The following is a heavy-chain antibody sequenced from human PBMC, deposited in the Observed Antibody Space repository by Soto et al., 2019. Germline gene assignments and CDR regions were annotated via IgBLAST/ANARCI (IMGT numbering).Heavy chain of an antibody. Sequence: EVQLVESGGGLVQPGRSLRLSCAASGFTFDDYAMHWVRQAPGKGLEWVSGLSWNSDSIGYADSVKGRFTISRDNAKNSLHLQMNGLRAEDTALYYCAKDMSASDSSSSHYFDSWGQGTLVTVSS. CDR2: LSWNSDSI. D-gene: IGHD6-6*01. V-gene: IGHV3-9*01. J-gene: IGHJ4*02. CDR1: GFTFDDYA. CDR3: AKDMSASDSSSSHYFDS.